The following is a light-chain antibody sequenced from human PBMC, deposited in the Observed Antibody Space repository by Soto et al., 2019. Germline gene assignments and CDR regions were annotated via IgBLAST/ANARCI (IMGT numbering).Light chain of an antibody. J-gene: IGLJ2*01. CDR2: QDS. Sequence: SYELTQPPSVSVSPGQTASITCSGDKLGDKYACWYQQKPGQSPVLVIYQDSKRPSGIPERFSGSNSGNTATLTISGTQAMDEADYYCCSYAGTYTFLVIFGGGTKLTVL. V-gene: IGLV3-1*01. CDR3: CSYAGTYTFLVI. CDR1: KLGDKY.